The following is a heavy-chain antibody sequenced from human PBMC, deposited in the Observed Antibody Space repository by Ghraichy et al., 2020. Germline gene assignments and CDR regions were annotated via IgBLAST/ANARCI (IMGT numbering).Heavy chain of an antibody. CDR1: GGSISSYY. D-gene: IGHD6-19*01. Sequence: TLSLTCTVSGGSISSYYWSWIRQPPGKGLEWIGYIDYSGSTNYNPSLKSRVTISVDTSKNQFSLKLSSVTASDTAVYYCARGVQWGIAVAGTRYYGMDVWVQGTTVTVSS. J-gene: IGHJ6*02. CDR2: IDYSGST. CDR3: ARGVQWGIAVAGTRYYGMDV. V-gene: IGHV4-59*01.